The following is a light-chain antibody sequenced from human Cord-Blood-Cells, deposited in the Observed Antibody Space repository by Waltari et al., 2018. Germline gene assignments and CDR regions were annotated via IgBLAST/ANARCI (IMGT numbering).Light chain of an antibody. Sequence: EIVMTQSLDTLSVSPGERATLSCRASQIVSSNLAWYQQKPGQAPRLLIYGASTRATGIPARFSGSGSGTEFTLTISSLQSEDFAVYYCQQYNNWPLTFGGGTKVEIK. CDR1: QIVSSN. CDR3: QQYNNWPLT. V-gene: IGKV3-15*01. CDR2: GAS. J-gene: IGKJ4*01.